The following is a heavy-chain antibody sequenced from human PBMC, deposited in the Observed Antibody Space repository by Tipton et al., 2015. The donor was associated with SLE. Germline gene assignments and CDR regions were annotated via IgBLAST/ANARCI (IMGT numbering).Heavy chain of an antibody. V-gene: IGHV3-33*01. CDR1: GFTFSSYG. J-gene: IGHJ3*02. CDR2: IWYDGSNK. D-gene: IGHD3-3*01. Sequence: QLVQSGGGVVQPGRSLRLSCAASGFTFSSYGMHWVRQAPGKGLEWVAVIWYDGSNKYYADSVKGRFTISRDNSKNTLYLQMNSLRAEDTAVYYCASPITIFGVVISDAFDIWGQGTMVTVSS. CDR3: ASPITIFGVVISDAFDI.